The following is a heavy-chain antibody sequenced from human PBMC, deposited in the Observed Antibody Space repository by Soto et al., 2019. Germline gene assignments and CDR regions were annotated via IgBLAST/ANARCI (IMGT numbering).Heavy chain of an antibody. J-gene: IGHJ3*02. CDR3: ARDLDGVASSAFDI. D-gene: IGHD5-12*01. Sequence: QVQLQESGPGLVKPSETLSLTCTVSGCSISSYYWSWIRQPPGKGLELIGYIYYSGSTNYNPSLKSRVTISVDTSKNQFSLKLSCVTAADTDVYYCARDLDGVASSAFDIWGQGTMVTVSS. CDR1: GCSISSYY. V-gene: IGHV4-59*01. CDR2: IYYSGST.